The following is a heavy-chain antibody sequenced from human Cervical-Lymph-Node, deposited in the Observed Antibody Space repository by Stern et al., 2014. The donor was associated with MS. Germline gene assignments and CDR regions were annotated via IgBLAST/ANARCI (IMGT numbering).Heavy chain of an antibody. CDR2: ISSSSNYI. D-gene: IGHD1-26*01. CDR3: ANGSPLHY. CDR1: GFTFSAYT. J-gene: IGHJ4*02. Sequence: VQLVQSGGGLVKPGGSLRLSCAASGFTFSAYTMNWVRQAPGKGLEWVSSISSSSNYIYYADSVKGRFTISRDNAKSSLFLQMNSLRGDDTAVYYCANGSPLHYWGQGTLVTVSS. V-gene: IGHV3-21*01.